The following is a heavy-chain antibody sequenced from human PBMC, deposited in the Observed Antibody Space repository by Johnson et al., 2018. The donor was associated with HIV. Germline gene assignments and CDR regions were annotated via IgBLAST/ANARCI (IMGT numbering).Heavy chain of an antibody. Sequence: QMQLVESGGGLVKPGGSLRLSCAASGFTFSSYAMHWVRQAPGKGLEWVAVISYDGSNKYYADSVKGRFTIFRDNSKNTLYLHMNSLRAEDTAVYYCAKGGDGYSGFGSAFDIWGQGTMVTVSS. CDR1: GFTFSSYA. D-gene: IGHD5-12*01. V-gene: IGHV3-30-3*01. CDR3: AKGGDGYSGFGSAFDI. J-gene: IGHJ3*02. CDR2: ISYDGSNK.